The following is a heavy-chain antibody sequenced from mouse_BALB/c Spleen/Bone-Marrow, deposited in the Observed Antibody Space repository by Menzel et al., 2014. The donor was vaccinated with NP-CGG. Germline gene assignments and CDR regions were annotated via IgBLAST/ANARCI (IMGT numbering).Heavy chain of an antibody. V-gene: IGHV1-31*01. Sequence: EVQRVESGPELVKPGASVKISCKASGYSFTGYYMHWVKQSHVKSLEWIGRINPYNGATSYNQNFKDKASLTVDKSSSTAYMELHSLTSEDSAVYYCARYDYYGSSFFDYWGQGTTLTVSS. D-gene: IGHD1-1*01. CDR3: ARYDYYGSSFFDY. J-gene: IGHJ2*01. CDR2: INPYNGAT. CDR1: GYSFTGYY.